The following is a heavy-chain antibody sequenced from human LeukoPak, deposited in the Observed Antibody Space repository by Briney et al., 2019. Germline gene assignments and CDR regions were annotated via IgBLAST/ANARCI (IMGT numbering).Heavy chain of an antibody. D-gene: IGHD1-26*01. CDR2: ISGSGGST. CDR1: RFTFSSYA. Sequence: EGSLRLSCAASRFTFSSYAMSWVRQAPGKGLEWVSAISGSGGSTYYADSVKGRFTISRDNSKNTLYLQMNSLRAEDTAVYYCAKRYSGSYGFDYWGQGTLVTVSS. CDR3: AKRYSGSYGFDY. J-gene: IGHJ4*02. V-gene: IGHV3-23*01.